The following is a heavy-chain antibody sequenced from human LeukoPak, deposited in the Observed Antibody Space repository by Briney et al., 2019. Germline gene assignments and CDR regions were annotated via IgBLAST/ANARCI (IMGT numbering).Heavy chain of an antibody. V-gene: IGHV3-7*01. Sequence: GGSLRLSCAASGFTFSSYWMSWVRQAPGKGLEWVANIKNVGSEKYYVDSVKGRFTISRDNAKNSLYLQMNSLRVEDTAVYYCARVFRPSLTVFIIRGAFDIWGQGTMVTVSS. CDR1: GFTFSSYW. J-gene: IGHJ3*02. D-gene: IGHD3-3*01. CDR3: ARVFRPSLTVFIIRGAFDI. CDR2: IKNVGSEK.